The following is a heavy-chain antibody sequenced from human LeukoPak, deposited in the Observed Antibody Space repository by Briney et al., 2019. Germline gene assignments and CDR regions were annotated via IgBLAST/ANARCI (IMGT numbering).Heavy chain of an antibody. CDR3: AREGIYGDYRH. Sequence: SETLSLTCTVSGYSINRGYYWSWIRQPAGKGLEWIGRAHTSGSTNYNPSLKSRVIISVDTSKNQFSLKLSSVTAADTAVYYCAREGIYGDYRHWGQGTLVTVSS. CDR2: AHTSGST. V-gene: IGHV4-61*02. J-gene: IGHJ4*02. CDR1: GYSINRGYY. D-gene: IGHD4-17*01.